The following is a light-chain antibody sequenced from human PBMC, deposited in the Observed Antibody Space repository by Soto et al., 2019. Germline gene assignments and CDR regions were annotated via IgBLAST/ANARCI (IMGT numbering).Light chain of an antibody. CDR3: QQYGSSRSLT. J-gene: IGKJ4*01. CDR1: QSISSSY. Sequence: EIVLAQSPGTLSLSPGERATLSCRASQSISSSYLAWYQQKPGQAPRLLIYGTSGRATGIPDRFSGSGSGTDFTLTISRLEPEDFAVYYCQQYGSSRSLTFGGGTKVEIK. V-gene: IGKV3-20*01. CDR2: GTS.